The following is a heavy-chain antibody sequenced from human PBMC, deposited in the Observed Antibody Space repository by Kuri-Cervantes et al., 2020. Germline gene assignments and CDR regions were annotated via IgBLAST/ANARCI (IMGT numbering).Heavy chain of an antibody. D-gene: IGHD6-13*01. CDR3: ARQVSSWYWFDP. CDR1: GYTFTNFG. CDR2: ISGYNGNT. J-gene: IGHJ5*02. Sequence: ASVKVSCKASGYTFTNFGISWVRQAPGQGLEWMGWISGYNGNTNYAQKFQGRVTMTRNTSISTAYMELSGLRFEDTAVYYCARQVSSWYWFDPWGQGTLVTVSS. V-gene: IGHV1-18*01.